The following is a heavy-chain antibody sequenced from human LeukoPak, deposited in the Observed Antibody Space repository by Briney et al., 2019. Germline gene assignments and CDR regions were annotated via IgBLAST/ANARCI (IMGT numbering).Heavy chain of an antibody. J-gene: IGHJ6*03. CDR3: ARGPVAAAALDYYYYMDV. CDR2: MNPNSGNT. CDR1: GYTFTSYD. Sequence: GASVNVSCKASGYTFTSYDINWVRQATGQGLAWMGWMNPNSGNTGYARKFQGRVTMTRNTSISTAYMELSSLRSEDPAVYYCARGPVAAAALDYYYYMDVWGKGTTVTVSS. V-gene: IGHV1-8*01. D-gene: IGHD6-13*01.